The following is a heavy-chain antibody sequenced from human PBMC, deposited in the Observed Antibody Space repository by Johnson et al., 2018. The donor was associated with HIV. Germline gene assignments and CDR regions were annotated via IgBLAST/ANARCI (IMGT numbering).Heavy chain of an antibody. D-gene: IGHD3-22*01. Sequence: VQLVEPGGGLFQPGGSLRLSCAASGFTVSSNYMSWVRQAPGKGLEWVSGISWNSGSLGYADSVKGRFTISRDNAKNSLYLQMNSLRAEDTALYYCAKDTGAYYYDSSGYWDAFDIWGQGTMVTVSS. CDR2: ISWNSGSL. CDR3: AKDTGAYYYDSSGYWDAFDI. J-gene: IGHJ3*02. V-gene: IGHV3-9*01. CDR1: GFTVSSNY.